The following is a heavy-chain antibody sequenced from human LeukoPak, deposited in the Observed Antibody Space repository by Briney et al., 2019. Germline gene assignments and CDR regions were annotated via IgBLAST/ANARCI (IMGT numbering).Heavy chain of an antibody. D-gene: IGHD2-15*01. CDR3: AKVTSGGSCYQSDY. J-gene: IGHJ4*02. Sequence: QSGGSLRLSCVASGFTFSNYAMSWVRQAPGKGLEWVSGISGSGGSPYYADSVKGRFTISRDNSKNTLYLQMSSLRAEDTAVYYCAKVTSGGSCYQSDYWGQGTLVTVSS. V-gene: IGHV3-23*01. CDR1: GFTFSNYA. CDR2: ISGSGGSP.